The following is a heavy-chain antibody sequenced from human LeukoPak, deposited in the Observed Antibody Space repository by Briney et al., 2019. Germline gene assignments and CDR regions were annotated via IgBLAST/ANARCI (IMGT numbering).Heavy chain of an antibody. Sequence: GASVKVSCQASGYTFTGYFMHWVRQAPAQGLEWMGWINPNRGGTHYPQKLQGRVTMTRDTSISTAYMELSRLTSYDTAVYYCARYTMVRGVHWFDPWGQGTLVTVSS. V-gene: IGHV1-2*02. CDR1: GYTFTGYF. J-gene: IGHJ5*02. CDR2: INPNRGGT. D-gene: IGHD3-10*01. CDR3: ARYTMVRGVHWFDP.